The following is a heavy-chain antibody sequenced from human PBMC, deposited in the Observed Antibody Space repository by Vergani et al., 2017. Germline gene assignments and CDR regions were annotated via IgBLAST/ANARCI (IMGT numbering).Heavy chain of an antibody. Sequence: EVQLVESGGGLVKPGGSLRLSCAASGFTFSSYSMNWVRQAPGKGLEWVSSISSSSSYIYYADSVKGRFTISRDNAKNSLYLQMNSLRAEDTAVYYCARAGSVEAGGAPGLFDYWGQGTLVTVSS. D-gene: IGHD1-26*01. V-gene: IGHV3-21*01. CDR3: ARAGSVEAGGAPGLFDY. CDR1: GFTFSSYS. CDR2: ISSSSSYI. J-gene: IGHJ4*02.